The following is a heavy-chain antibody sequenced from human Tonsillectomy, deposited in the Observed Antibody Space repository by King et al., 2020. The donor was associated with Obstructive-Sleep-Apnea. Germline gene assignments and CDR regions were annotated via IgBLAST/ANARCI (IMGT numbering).Heavy chain of an antibody. J-gene: IGHJ4*02. CDR3: TSAYYYDSSGYRYFDY. CDR1: GFTFSGSA. D-gene: IGHD3-22*01. V-gene: IGHV3-73*01. CDR2: IRSKANSYAT. Sequence: VQLVESGGGLVQPGGSLKLSCAASGFTFSGSAMHWVRQASGKGLEWVGRIRSKANSYATAYAASVKGRFTISRDDSKNTAYLQMNSLKTEDTAVYYCTSAYYYDSSGYRYFDYWGQGTLVTVSS.